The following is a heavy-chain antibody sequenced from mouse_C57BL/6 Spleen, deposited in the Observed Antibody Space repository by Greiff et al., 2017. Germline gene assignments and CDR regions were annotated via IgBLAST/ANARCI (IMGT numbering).Heavy chain of an antibody. CDR2: IDPNSGGT. V-gene: IGHV1-72*01. J-gene: IGHJ2*01. D-gene: IGHD1-1*01. CDR3: ARSSITTVVAPFDY. Sequence: VQLQQPGAELVKPGASVKLSCKASGYTFTSYWMHWVKQRPGRGLEWIRRIDPNSGGTKYNEKFKSKATLTVDKPSSTAYMQLSSLTSEDSAVYYCARSSITTVVAPFDYWGQGTTLTVSS. CDR1: GYTFTSYW.